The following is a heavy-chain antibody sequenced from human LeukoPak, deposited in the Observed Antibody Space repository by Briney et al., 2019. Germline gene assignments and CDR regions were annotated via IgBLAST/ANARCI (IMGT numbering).Heavy chain of an antibody. Sequence: GGSLRLSCAASGFTFSSYEMNWVRQAPGKGLEWVSYISSSGSTIYYADSVKGRFTISRDNAKNSLYLQMNSLRAEDTAVYYCAKGAYGSGSYYVGYYYYYYYMDVWGKGTTVTISS. CDR1: GFTFSSYE. J-gene: IGHJ6*03. CDR3: AKGAYGSGSYYVGYYYYYYYMDV. V-gene: IGHV3-48*03. D-gene: IGHD3-10*01. CDR2: ISSSGSTI.